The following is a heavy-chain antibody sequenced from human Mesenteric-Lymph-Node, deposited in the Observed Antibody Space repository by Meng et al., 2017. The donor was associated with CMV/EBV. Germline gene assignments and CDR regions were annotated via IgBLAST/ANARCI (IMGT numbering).Heavy chain of an antibody. CDR3: ARDRIAARPGFGWYYYYGMDV. CDR2: IRYDGSNK. V-gene: IGHV3-30*02. J-gene: IGHJ6*02. CDR1: GFTFSSYG. D-gene: IGHD6-6*01. Sequence: GGPLRLSCAASGFTFSSYGMHWVRQAPGKGLEWVAFIRYDGSNKYYADSVKGRFTISRDNSKNTLYLQMNSLRAEDTAVYYCARDRIAARPGFGWYYYYGMDVWGQGTTVTVSS.